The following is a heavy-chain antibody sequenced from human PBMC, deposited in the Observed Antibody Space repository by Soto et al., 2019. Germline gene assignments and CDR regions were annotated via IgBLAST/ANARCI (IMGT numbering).Heavy chain of an antibody. J-gene: IGHJ5*02. D-gene: IGHD1-26*01. CDR2: IYYSGST. CDR3: ARHRERKDWFDP. Sequence: QVQLQESGPGLVKPSETLSLTCTVSGGSISSYYWSWIRQPPGKGLEWIGYIYYSGSTNYNPSLKSRVTISVDTSKNQFSLKLSSVTAAGTAVYYCARHRERKDWFDPWGQGTLVTVSS. CDR1: GGSISSYY. V-gene: IGHV4-59*08.